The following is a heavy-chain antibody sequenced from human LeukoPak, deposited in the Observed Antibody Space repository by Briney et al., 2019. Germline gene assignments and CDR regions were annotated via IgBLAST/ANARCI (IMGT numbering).Heavy chain of an antibody. Sequence: GESLKISCKGSGYSFTSYWIGWVRQMPGKGLEWMGFIYPGDSETRYRPSFQGQVTISADKSISTAYLQWGSLKASDTAMYYCARQTPVATAMVTSMDYWGQGTLVTVSS. CDR1: GYSFTSYW. V-gene: IGHV5-51*01. CDR3: ARQTPVATAMVTSMDY. D-gene: IGHD5-18*01. CDR2: IYPGDSET. J-gene: IGHJ4*02.